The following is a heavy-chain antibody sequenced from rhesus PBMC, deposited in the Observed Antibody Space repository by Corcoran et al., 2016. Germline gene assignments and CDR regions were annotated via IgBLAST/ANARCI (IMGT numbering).Heavy chain of an antibody. D-gene: IGHD1-1*01. J-gene: IGHJ4*01. Sequence: QVQLQESGPAVVKPSETLSLTCAVSGGSISSNNWWSWIRQSPWKGLEWIGGIDGRGGTPEYNPPLKSLVTLSIDTSKNQFSLKLSSVTAADTSVYYCARQASWNYIPYYFDYWGQGVLVTVSS. CDR2: IDGRGGTP. V-gene: IGHV4-93*02. CDR3: ARQASWNYIPYYFDY. CDR1: GGSISSNNW.